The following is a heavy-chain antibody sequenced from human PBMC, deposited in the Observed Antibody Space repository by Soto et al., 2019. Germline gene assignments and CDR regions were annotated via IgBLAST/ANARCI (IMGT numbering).Heavy chain of an antibody. D-gene: IGHD2-21*01. Sequence: EVQLVESGGGLVQPGGSLRLSCAASGFTFSSYEMNWVRQAPGKGLEWVSYISSSGRTTYYADSVKGRFTISRDNAKNSLSLKINSLRADDTAVYYCAREREELVGIFPYSSGRDVWAQGPTAPVPS. CDR3: AREREELVGIFPYSSGRDV. CDR1: GFTFSSYE. CDR2: ISSSGRTT. J-gene: IGHJ6*02. V-gene: IGHV3-48*03.